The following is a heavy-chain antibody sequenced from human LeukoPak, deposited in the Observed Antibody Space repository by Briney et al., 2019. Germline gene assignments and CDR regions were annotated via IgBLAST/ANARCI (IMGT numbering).Heavy chain of an antibody. Sequence: SETLSLTCAVYGGSFSGCYWSWIRQPPGKGLEWIGEINHSGSTNYNPSLKSRVTISVDTSKNQFSLKLSSVTAADTAVYCCARGSPSKWLALDYWGQGTLVTVSS. D-gene: IGHD6-19*01. CDR2: INHSGST. J-gene: IGHJ4*02. CDR1: GGSFSGCY. V-gene: IGHV4-34*01. CDR3: ARGSPSKWLALDY.